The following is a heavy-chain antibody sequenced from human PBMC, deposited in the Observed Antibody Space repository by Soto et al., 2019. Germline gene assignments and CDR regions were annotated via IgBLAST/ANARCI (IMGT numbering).Heavy chain of an antibody. CDR2: INPTTTTT. CDR3: ARDLYSTSWYVRAFDM. CDR1: ENTFSTYS. V-gene: IGHV1-46*03. Sequence: QVHLVQSGAEVKKPGTSVKVSCKASENTFSTYSLHWVRQAPGQGLEWMGVINPTTTTTTDAQKFQGRVTMTRDTSTSTVFLELSSLRSGDTAVYYCARDLYSTSWYVRAFDMWGQGTMVTVFS. J-gene: IGHJ3*02. D-gene: IGHD6-13*01.